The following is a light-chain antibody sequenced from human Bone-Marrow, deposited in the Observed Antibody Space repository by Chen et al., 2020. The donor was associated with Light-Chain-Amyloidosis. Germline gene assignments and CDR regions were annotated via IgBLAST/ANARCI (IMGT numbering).Light chain of an antibody. Sequence: QSALTQPASVSRSPGQSIPISCPGTSSGVGGDNHVPWYQQHPDKAPKLKISEVTNRPSWVPDRFSGSKSDNTASLTISGLQTEDEADYFCSSYTITNTLVFGSGTRVTVL. CDR1: SSGVGGDNH. CDR2: EVT. V-gene: IGLV2-14*01. CDR3: SSYTITNTLV. J-gene: IGLJ1*01.